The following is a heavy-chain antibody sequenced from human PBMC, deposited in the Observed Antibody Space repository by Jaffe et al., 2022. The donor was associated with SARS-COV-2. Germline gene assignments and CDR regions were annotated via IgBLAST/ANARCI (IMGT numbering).Heavy chain of an antibody. CDR2: ISYDGSNK. D-gene: IGHD6-13*01. V-gene: IGHV3-30-3*01. CDR3: ARHGSSGGTRYYGMDV. J-gene: IGHJ6*02. Sequence: QVQLVESGGGVVQPGRSLRLSCAASGFTFSSYAMHWVRQAPGKGLEWVAVISYDGSNKYYADSVKGRFTISRDNSKNTLYLQMNSLRAEDTAVYYCARHGSSGGTRYYGMDVWGQGTTVTVSS. CDR1: GFTFSSYA.